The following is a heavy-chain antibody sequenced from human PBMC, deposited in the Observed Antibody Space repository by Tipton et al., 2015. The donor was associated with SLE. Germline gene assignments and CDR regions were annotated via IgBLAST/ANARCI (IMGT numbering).Heavy chain of an antibody. D-gene: IGHD3-10*01. V-gene: IGHV4-59*01. CDR3: ARDLREAVRFRESQIYNWFDP. CDR2: IYYSGST. Sequence: TLSLTCTVSGGSISSYYWSWIRQPPGKGLEWIGYIYYSGSTNYNPSLTSRVTISVDTSKNQFSLKLSSVTAADTAVYYCARDLREAVRFRESQIYNWFDPWGQGTLVTVSS. CDR1: GGSISSYY. J-gene: IGHJ5*02.